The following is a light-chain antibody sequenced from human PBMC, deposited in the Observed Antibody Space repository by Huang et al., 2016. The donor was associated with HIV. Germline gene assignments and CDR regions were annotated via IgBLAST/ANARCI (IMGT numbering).Light chain of an antibody. CDR1: QHIGTS. V-gene: IGKV1-39*01. J-gene: IGKJ3*01. CDR2: AVS. CDR3: QQSYTTPRVT. Sequence: DIRLTQSPSSLSASVGDRITITCRASQHIGTSLHWFQQRPEKAPRLLIFAVSTLQTGVQSRVSGSGSGTHFTLTITSLQPEEYATYSCQQSYTTPRVTFGPGTRVDIK.